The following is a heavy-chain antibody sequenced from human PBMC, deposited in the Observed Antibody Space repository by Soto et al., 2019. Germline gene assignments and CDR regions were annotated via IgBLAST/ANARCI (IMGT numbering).Heavy chain of an antibody. D-gene: IGHD2-2*01. CDR3: ARDRRVVVPAAINYYYYYYMDV. CDR1: GGSISSGGYY. Sequence: QVQLQESGPGLVKPSQTLSLTCTVSGGSISSGGYYWSWIRQHPGKGLGWIGYIYYSGSTYYNPSLKSRVTISVDTSKNQFSLKLSSVTAADTAVYYCARDRRVVVPAAINYYYYYYMDVWGKGTTVTVSS. V-gene: IGHV4-31*03. J-gene: IGHJ6*03. CDR2: IYYSGST.